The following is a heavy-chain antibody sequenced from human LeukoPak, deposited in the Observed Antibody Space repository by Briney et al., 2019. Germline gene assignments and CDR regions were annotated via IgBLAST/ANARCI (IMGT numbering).Heavy chain of an antibody. CDR1: GFTFSDYY. CDR3: ARVVMDNIVVVPAARGYYYYGMDV. CDR2: ISSSGSTI. J-gene: IGHJ6*02. D-gene: IGHD2-2*01. V-gene: IGHV3-11*01. Sequence: GGSLRLSCAASGFTFSDYYMSWIRQAPGKGLEWVLYISSSGSTIYYADSVKGRFTISRDNAKNSLYLQMKSLRAEDTAVYYCARVVMDNIVVVPAARGYYYYGMDVWGQGTTVTVSS.